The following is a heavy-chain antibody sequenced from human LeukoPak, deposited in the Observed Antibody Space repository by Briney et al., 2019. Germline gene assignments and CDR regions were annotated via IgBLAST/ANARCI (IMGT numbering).Heavy chain of an antibody. V-gene: IGHV4-39*01. J-gene: IGHJ4*02. D-gene: IGHD6-13*01. CDR2: IYYSGST. Sequence: SETLSLTCTVSGGSISSGSYYWGWIRQPPGKGLEWIGSIYYSGSTYYNPSLKSRVTISVDTSKNQFSLKLSSVTAADTAVYYCASHSSSWYSWYYWGQGTLVTVSS. CDR1: GGSISSGSYY. CDR3: ASHSSSWYSWYY.